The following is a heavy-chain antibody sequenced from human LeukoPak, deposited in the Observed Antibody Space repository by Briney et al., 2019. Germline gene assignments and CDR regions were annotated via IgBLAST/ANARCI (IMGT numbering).Heavy chain of an antibody. V-gene: IGHV4-34*01. Sequence: PSETLSLTCAVYGGSFSGYYWSWIRQPPGKGLEWIGEINHSGSTNYNPSLKSRVTISVDTSKNQFSLKLSSVTAADTAVYYCAGSYYNYYYYGMDVWGQGTTVTVSS. CDR1: GGSFSGYY. CDR2: INHSGST. D-gene: IGHD3-10*01. J-gene: IGHJ6*02. CDR3: AGSYYNYYYYGMDV.